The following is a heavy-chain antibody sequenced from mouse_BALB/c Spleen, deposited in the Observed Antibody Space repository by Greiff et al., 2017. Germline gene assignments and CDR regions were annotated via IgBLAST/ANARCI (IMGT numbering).Heavy chain of an antibody. J-gene: IGHJ3*01. D-gene: IGHD2-1*01. CDR3: ARGGGNYPY. Sequence: EVQRVESGGGLVKPGGSLKLSCAASGFTFSSYAMSWVRQTPEKRLEWVASISSGGSTYYPDSVKGRFTISRDNARNILYLQMSSLRSEDTAMYYCARGGGNYPYWGQGTLVTVSA. CDR2: ISSGGST. CDR1: GFTFSSYA. V-gene: IGHV5-6-5*01.